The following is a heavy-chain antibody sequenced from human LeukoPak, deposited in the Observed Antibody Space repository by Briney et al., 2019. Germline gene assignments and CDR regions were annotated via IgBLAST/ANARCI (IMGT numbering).Heavy chain of an antibody. CDR2: IYPADSDT. CDR3: ARGGTLGYMDV. V-gene: IGHV5-51*01. CDR1: GYNFTSYW. J-gene: IGHJ6*03. Sequence: GESLQISCQGSGYNFTSYWVGWVRQVPGKGLEWMGIIYPADSDTRYSPSFQGQVTISADKSISTAYLQWSSLKASDTAMYYCARGGTLGYMDVWGKGTTVTVSS. D-gene: IGHD1-14*01.